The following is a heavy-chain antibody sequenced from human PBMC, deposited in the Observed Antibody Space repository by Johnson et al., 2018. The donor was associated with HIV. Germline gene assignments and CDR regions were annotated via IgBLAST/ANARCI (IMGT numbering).Heavy chain of an antibody. D-gene: IGHD3-9*01. CDR2: IRYDGSNN. J-gene: IGHJ3*02. Sequence: QVQLVESGGGLVKPGGSLRLSCAASGFTFSSYGMHWVRQAPGKGLEWVAFIRYDGSNNYYGDSVKGRFTISRDNAKNTLYLQMNSLRAEDTAVYYCASVYYDILTGYYYDALEMWGQGTMVTVSS. CDR1: GFTFSSYG. CDR3: ASVYYDILTGYYYDALEM. V-gene: IGHV3-30*02.